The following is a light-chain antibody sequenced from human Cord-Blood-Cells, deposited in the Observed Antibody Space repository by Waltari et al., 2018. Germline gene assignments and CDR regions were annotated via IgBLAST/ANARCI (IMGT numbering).Light chain of an antibody. CDR1: QSVSSSY. V-gene: IGKV3-20*01. CDR2: GAS. CDR3: QLYGSSLYT. Sequence: ELVLMQSLGTLSLSPGERATLSCRAIQSVSSSYLAWYQQKRGQAPRLLIYGASSRSTGIPDRFSGSGSGTYFTLTISRLEPEDCAVYYCQLYGSSLYTFGQATNLEIK. J-gene: IGKJ2*01.